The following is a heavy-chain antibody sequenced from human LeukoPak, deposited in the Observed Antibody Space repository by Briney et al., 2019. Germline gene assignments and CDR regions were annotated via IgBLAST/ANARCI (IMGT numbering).Heavy chain of an antibody. Sequence: PSETLSLTCTVSGGSITSSSYYWGWIRQPPGKGLEWIGSIHYSGSTYYNPSLKSRVTISVDASKIQFSLKLNSVTAADTAVYYCARSYLYDSRGYGPRGYDAFDIWGQGTMVTVSS. D-gene: IGHD3-22*01. CDR3: ARSYLYDSRGYGPRGYDAFDI. CDR2: IHYSGST. J-gene: IGHJ3*02. V-gene: IGHV4-39*07. CDR1: GGSITSSSYY.